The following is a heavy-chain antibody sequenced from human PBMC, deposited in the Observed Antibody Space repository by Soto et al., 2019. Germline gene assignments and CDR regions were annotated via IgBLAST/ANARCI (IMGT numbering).Heavy chain of an antibody. D-gene: IGHD3-10*01. V-gene: IGHV3-53*01. J-gene: IGHJ6*02. CDR3: ARVCRYYGSGSYYYYYGMDV. CDR1: GFTVSSNY. Sequence: TGGSLRLSCAASGFTVSSNYMSWVRQAPGKGLEWVSVIYSGGSTYYADSVKGRFTISRDNSKNTLYLQMNSLRAEDTAVYYCARVCRYYGSGSYYYYYGMDVWGQGTTVTVSS. CDR2: IYSGGST.